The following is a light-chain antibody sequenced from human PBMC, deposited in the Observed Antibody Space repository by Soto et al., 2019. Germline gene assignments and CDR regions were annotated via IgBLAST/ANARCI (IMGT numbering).Light chain of an antibody. CDR3: SSYAGSNNLV. V-gene: IGLV2-8*01. CDR1: SSDVGAYKY. CDR2: EVS. Sequence: QSALTQPPSASGSPGQSVTISCTGTSSDVGAYKYVSWYQQHPGKAPKFMIYEVSKRPSGVPDRFSGSKSGNTASLTVSGLQAEDEADYYCSSYAGSNNLVFGGGTKLTVL. J-gene: IGLJ2*01.